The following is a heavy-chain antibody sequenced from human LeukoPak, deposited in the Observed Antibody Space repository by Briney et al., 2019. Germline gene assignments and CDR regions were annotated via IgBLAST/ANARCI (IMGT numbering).Heavy chain of an antibody. CDR1: GGTFSSYA. Sequence: SVTVSCTASGGTFSSYAISWVRQAPGQGLEWMGGIIPIFGTANYAQKFQGRVTITADESTSTAYMELSSLRSEDTAVYYCARQTYYDFWSGYQNLDYWGQGTLVTVSS. CDR3: ARQTYYDFWSGYQNLDY. D-gene: IGHD3-3*01. V-gene: IGHV1-69*13. CDR2: IIPIFGTA. J-gene: IGHJ4*02.